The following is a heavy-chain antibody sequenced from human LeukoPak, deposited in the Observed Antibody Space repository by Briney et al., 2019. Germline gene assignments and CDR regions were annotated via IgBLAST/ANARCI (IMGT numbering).Heavy chain of an antibody. V-gene: IGHV4-30-2*01. CDR1: GGSISSGGYS. CDR3: ARETGSGGWFDP. J-gene: IGHJ5*02. Sequence: QASETLSLTCAVSGGSISSGGYSWSWIRQPPGKGLEWIGYIYHSGSTYYNPSLKSRVTISVDRSKNQFSLKLSSVTAADTAVYYCARETGSGGWFDPWGQGTLVTVSS. D-gene: IGHD3-10*01. CDR2: IYHSGST.